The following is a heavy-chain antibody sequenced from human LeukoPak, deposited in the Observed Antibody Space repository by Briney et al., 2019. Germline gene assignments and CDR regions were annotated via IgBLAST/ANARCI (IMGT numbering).Heavy chain of an antibody. D-gene: IGHD6-13*01. CDR3: ARGPGIAAAGTTYDY. Sequence: ETLSLTCAVYGGSFSGYYWSWIRQPPGKGLEWIGEINHSGSTNYNPSLKSRVTISVDTSKNQFSLKLSSVTAADTAVYYCARGPGIAAAGTTYDYWGQGTLVTVSS. V-gene: IGHV4-34*01. J-gene: IGHJ4*02. CDR2: INHSGST. CDR1: GGSFSGYY.